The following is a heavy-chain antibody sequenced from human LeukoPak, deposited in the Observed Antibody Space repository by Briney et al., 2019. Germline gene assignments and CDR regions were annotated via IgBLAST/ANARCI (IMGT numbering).Heavy chain of an antibody. CDR1: GFTFSSYR. CDR3: AKVSRFYQLLCSGREYYYYGMDV. V-gene: IGHV3-23*01. J-gene: IGHJ6*02. D-gene: IGHD2-2*01. CDR2: IFVIGVRT. Sequence: GGSLRVSPAVPGFTFSSYRMNWVRQGPGGGLGWVSAIFVIGVRTYSADSVRGGVTISRDNSKNTLYLQMHSLSAEEKAVYYCAKVSRFYQLLCSGREYYYYGMDVWGQGTTDTVSS.